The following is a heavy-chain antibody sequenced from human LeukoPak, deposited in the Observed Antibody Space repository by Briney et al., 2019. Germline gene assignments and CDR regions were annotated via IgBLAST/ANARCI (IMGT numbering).Heavy chain of an antibody. D-gene: IGHD3-22*01. Sequence: SGPTLVNPTQTLTLTCTFSGFSLSTSGVGVGWIRQPPGKALEWLALIYWDDGKRYSPSLKSRLTITKDTSKNQVVLTMTNMDPVDTATYYCAHRRGSSGYYYTAVGAFDIWGQGTMVTVSS. CDR3: AHRRGSSGYYYTAVGAFDI. J-gene: IGHJ3*02. CDR2: IYWDDGK. V-gene: IGHV2-5*02. CDR1: GFSLSTSGVG.